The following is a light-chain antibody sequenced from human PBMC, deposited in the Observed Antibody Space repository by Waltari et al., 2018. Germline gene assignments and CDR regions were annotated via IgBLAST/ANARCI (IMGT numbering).Light chain of an antibody. Sequence: DIQMTQSPSALSASVGDRVTITCRASPSIGSWLAWYQQKPGKAPKLLIYKASTLESGVSSRFSGSGSGTEFSLIISSLQPDDFATYHCQQYKSYFPTFGQGTKLEIK. CDR2: KAS. J-gene: IGKJ2*01. V-gene: IGKV1-5*03. CDR1: PSIGSW. CDR3: QQYKSYFPT.